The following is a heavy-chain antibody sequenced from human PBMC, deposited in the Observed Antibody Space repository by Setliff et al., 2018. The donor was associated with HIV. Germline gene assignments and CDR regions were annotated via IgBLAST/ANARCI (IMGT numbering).Heavy chain of an antibody. D-gene: IGHD2-21*02. V-gene: IGHV4-34*01. CDR1: GGSFSAYY. Sequence: SETLSLTCAVYGGSFSAYYWSWIRQPPGKGLEWIGEINHSGSTNYNPSLKSRVTISVDTSKNQFSLKLSSVTAADTATYYCASRGIVVVTMSMPDEFFVHWGHGTLVTVS. CDR2: INHSGST. CDR3: ASRGIVVVTMSMPDEFFVH. J-gene: IGHJ1*01.